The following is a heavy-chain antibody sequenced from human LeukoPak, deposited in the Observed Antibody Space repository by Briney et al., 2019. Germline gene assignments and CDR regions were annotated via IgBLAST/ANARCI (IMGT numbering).Heavy chain of an antibody. CDR2: ISGSGGST. CDR3: AKDGFYYYGSGSYFDY. CDR1: GFTFSSYA. J-gene: IGHJ4*02. D-gene: IGHD3-10*01. V-gene: IGHV3-23*01. Sequence: PGGSLRLSCAASGFTFSSYAMSWVRQAPGKGLEWVSAISGSGGSTYYADSVKGRFTISRDNSKNTLYLQMNSLRAEDTAVYYCAKDGFYYYGSGSYFDYWGQGALVTVSS.